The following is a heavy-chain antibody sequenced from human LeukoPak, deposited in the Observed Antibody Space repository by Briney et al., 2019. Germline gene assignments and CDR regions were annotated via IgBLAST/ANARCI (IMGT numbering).Heavy chain of an antibody. CDR3: ARGPLSVYFDY. V-gene: IGHV4-34*01. Sequence: SYTQSLTYAVYGGSFSGYYWSWIRQPPGTGLEWTGEINHCGSTNYNPPLQNRVTISVDTSKNQFSLKLSSVTAADTAVYYCARGPLSVYFDYWGQGTLVTVSS. D-gene: IGHD2/OR15-2a*01. CDR1: GGSFSGYY. J-gene: IGHJ4*02. CDR2: INHCGST.